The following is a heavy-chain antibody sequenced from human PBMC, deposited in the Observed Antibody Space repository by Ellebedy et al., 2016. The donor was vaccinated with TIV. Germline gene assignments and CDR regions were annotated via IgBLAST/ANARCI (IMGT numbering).Heavy chain of an antibody. J-gene: IGHJ4*02. CDR3: ARSRFNSRTSPVDY. CDR1: GFSFTRYD. V-gene: IGHV3-13*01. D-gene: IGHD2/OR15-2a*01. Sequence: GESLKISXAASGFSFTRYDMHWVRQSAGKGLEWVSAIGAAGDTYYPGSVKGRFTISKDNAKNSLSLLMNTLSVGDTAVYYCARSRFNSRTSPVDYWGQGTLITVSS. CDR2: IGAAGDT.